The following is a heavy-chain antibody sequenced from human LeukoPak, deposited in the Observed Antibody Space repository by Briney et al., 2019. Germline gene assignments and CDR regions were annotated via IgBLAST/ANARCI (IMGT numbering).Heavy chain of an antibody. Sequence: GGSLRLSCAASGFTFSNAWMSWVRQAPGKGLDWVGRIKSKTDGGTTDYAAPVKGRFTISRDDSKNTLYLQMNSLKTEDTAVYYCTSYPSYYGSGSRLYYFDYWGQGTLVTVSS. J-gene: IGHJ4*02. D-gene: IGHD3-10*01. CDR1: GFTFSNAW. V-gene: IGHV3-15*01. CDR3: TSYPSYYGSGSRLYYFDY. CDR2: IKSKTDGGTT.